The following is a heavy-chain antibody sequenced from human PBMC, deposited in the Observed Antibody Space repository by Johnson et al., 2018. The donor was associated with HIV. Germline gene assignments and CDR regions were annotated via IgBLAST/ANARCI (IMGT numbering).Heavy chain of an antibody. V-gene: IGHV3-11*04. J-gene: IGHJ3*02. CDR3: AREGGRYCSSTSCSKDAFDI. D-gene: IGHD2-2*01. Sequence: IYYADSVKGRFTVSRDNAKKSLYLQMNTLRVEDTAVYCCAREGGRYCSSTSCSKDAFDIWGQGTMVTVSS. CDR2: I.